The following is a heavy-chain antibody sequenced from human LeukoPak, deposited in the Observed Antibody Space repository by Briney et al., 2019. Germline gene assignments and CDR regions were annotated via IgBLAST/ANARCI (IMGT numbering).Heavy chain of an antibody. J-gene: IGHJ4*02. CDR3: ARDRSQTPGYCSGGSCYAEYYFDY. CDR1: GGTFSSYA. CDR2: IIPIFGTA. Sequence: SVKVSCKASGGTFSSYAISWVRQAPGQGLEWMGGIIPIFGTANYAQKFQGRVTITADESTSTAYMELSSLRSEDTAVYYCARDRSQTPGYCSGGSCYAEYYFDYWGQGTLVTVSS. D-gene: IGHD2-15*01. V-gene: IGHV1-69*13.